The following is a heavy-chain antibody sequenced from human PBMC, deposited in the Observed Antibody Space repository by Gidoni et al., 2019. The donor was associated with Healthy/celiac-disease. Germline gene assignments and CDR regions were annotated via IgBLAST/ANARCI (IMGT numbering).Heavy chain of an antibody. D-gene: IGHD2-21*02. J-gene: IGHJ4*02. V-gene: IGHV4-61*01. Sequence: QVQLQESGPGLVKPSETLSLTCTVSGGSVSSGSYSWSWIRQPPGKGLEWIGYVHSSGSTNYNPSLKSRVTISVDTSKNQFSLKLSSVTAADTAVYYCARGGAVVTPRYFDYWGQGTLVTVSS. CDR3: ARGGAVVTPRYFDY. CDR2: VHSSGST. CDR1: GGSVSSGSYS.